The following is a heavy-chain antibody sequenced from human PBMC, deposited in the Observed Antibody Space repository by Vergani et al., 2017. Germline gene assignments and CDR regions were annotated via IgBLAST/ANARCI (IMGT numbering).Heavy chain of an antibody. CDR1: GFTFSSYA. J-gene: IGHJ4*02. D-gene: IGHD1-26*01. V-gene: IGHV3-30-3*01. Sequence: QVQLVESGGGVVQPGRSLRLSCAASGFTFSSYAMHWVRQAPGKGLEWVAVISYDGSNKYYADSVKGRFTISRDNSKNTLYLQMNSLRAEDTAVYYYARVVDRARWELLPIDYWGQGTLVTVSS. CDR2: ISYDGSNK. CDR3: ARVVDRARWELLPIDY.